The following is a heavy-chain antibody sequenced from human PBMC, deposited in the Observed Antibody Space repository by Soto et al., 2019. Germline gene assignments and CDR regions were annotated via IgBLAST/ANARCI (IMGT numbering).Heavy chain of an antibody. CDR3: ASSRAGATTSYFDS. V-gene: IGHV3-48*01. CDR2: ISSSSSAI. J-gene: IGHJ4*02. D-gene: IGHD5-12*01. Sequence: EVQLVESGGGLVQPGGSLRLSCEASGFTFTSYSMNWVRQAPGKGLEWVSYISSSSSAIYYADSVKGRFTISRDNAKSSLYLQMNRLRAEYTAIYYCASSRAGATTSYFDSWGQGTLVTVSS. CDR1: GFTFTSYS.